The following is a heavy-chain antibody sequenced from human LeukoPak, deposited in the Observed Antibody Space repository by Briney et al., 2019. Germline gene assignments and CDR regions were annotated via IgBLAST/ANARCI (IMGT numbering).Heavy chain of an antibody. Sequence: SETLSLTCTVSGGSISSYCWSWIRQPPGKGLEWIGYIYYSGSTNYNPSLKSRVTISVDTSKNQFSLKLSSVTAADTAVYYCARGLYSSSWFDFDPWGQGTLVTVSS. CDR3: ARGLYSSSWFDFDP. V-gene: IGHV4-59*01. D-gene: IGHD6-13*01. CDR2: IYYSGST. J-gene: IGHJ5*02. CDR1: GGSISSYC.